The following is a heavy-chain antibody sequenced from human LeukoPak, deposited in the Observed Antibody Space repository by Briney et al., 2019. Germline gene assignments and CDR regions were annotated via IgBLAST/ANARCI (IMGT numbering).Heavy chain of an antibody. Sequence: SETLSLTCAVYGGSFSGYYWSWIRQPPGKGLEWIGEINHSGSTYYNPSLKSRVTISVDTSKNQFSLKLSSVTAADTAVYYCARPNYYDSSGYDYWGQGTLVTVSS. V-gene: IGHV4-34*01. CDR3: ARPNYYDSSGYDY. J-gene: IGHJ4*02. CDR2: INHSGST. CDR1: GGSFSGYY. D-gene: IGHD3-22*01.